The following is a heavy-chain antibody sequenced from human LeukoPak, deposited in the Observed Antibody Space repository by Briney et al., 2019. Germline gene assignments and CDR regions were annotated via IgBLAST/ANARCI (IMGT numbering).Heavy chain of an antibody. CDR1: GYTFADYY. V-gene: IGHV1-2*02. Sequence: ASVKVSCKASGYTFADYYMHWVRQAPGHGLGWMGWINPSSDATIYAQKFQGRVTLTRDTSISTAYMELSSLRSDDTAVYYCARGFPGELLDYWGQGTLVTVSS. CDR3: ARGFPGELLDY. D-gene: IGHD1-7*01. CDR2: INPSSDAT. J-gene: IGHJ4*02.